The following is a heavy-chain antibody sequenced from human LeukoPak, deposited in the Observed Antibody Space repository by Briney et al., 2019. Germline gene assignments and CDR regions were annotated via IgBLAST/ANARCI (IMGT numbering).Heavy chain of an antibody. Sequence: GGSLRLSCAASGFTFSSYAMSWVRQAPGKGLEWVSAISGSGGSTYYADSVKGRFTISRDNSKNTLYLQMNSLRAEDTAVYYCAKGKSYGSGSYYQKVFDPWGQGTLVTVSS. D-gene: IGHD3-10*01. V-gene: IGHV3-23*01. CDR1: GFTFSSYA. CDR2: ISGSGGST. J-gene: IGHJ5*02. CDR3: AKGKSYGSGSYYQKVFDP.